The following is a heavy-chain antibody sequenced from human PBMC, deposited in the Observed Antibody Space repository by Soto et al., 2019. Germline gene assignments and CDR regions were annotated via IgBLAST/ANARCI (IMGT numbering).Heavy chain of an antibody. CDR1: GYTFTGYY. CDR3: ARDSPLGYCSGGSCYSLACDY. J-gene: IGHJ4*02. Sequence: QVQLVQSGAEVKKPGASVKVSCKASGYTFTGYYMHWVRQAPGRGLEWMGWINPNSGGTNYAQKFQGWVTMTRDTSISTAYMELRRLRSDDTAVYYCARDSPLGYCSGGSCYSLACDYWGQGTLVTVSS. V-gene: IGHV1-2*04. D-gene: IGHD2-15*01. CDR2: INPNSGGT.